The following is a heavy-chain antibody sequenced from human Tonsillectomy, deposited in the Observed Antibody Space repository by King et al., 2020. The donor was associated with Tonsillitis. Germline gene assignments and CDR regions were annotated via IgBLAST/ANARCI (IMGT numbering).Heavy chain of an antibody. D-gene: IGHD1-20*01. Sequence: QLQESGPGLVKPSETLSLTCTVSGGSISSYYWSWIRQPAGKGLEWIGRIYTSGSTNYNPSLKSRVTMSVDTSKNQFSLKLSSVTAADTAVYYCARDYYNWNPGRADAFDIWGQGTMVTVSS. J-gene: IGHJ3*02. CDR2: IYTSGST. CDR3: ARDYYNWNPGRADAFDI. CDR1: GGSISSYY. V-gene: IGHV4-4*07.